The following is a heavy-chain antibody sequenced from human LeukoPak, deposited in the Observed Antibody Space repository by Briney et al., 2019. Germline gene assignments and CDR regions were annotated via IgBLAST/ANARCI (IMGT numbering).Heavy chain of an antibody. J-gene: IGHJ3*01. CDR3: AIVAQYTGNEYDAFDV. CDR2: VSYSGRT. D-gene: IGHD4-23*01. V-gene: IGHV4-59*13. Sequence: SSETLSLTCTVPGGSISTYYWSWIRQAPGKGLEWIAYVSYSGRTNYNPSLNSRVTISVDTSKNQFSLKLDSVTAADTAVYSCAIVAQYTGNEYDAFDVWGQGTMVTVSS. CDR1: GGSISTYY.